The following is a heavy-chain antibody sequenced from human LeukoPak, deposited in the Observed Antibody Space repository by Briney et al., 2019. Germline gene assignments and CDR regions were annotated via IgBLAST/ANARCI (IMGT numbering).Heavy chain of an antibody. J-gene: IGHJ5*02. D-gene: IGHD2-21*02. Sequence: SGGSLRLSCAASGFTFSSYAMSWFRQAPGKGLEWVSAISGSGGSTYYADSVKGRFTISRDNSKNTLYLQMNSLRAEDTAVYYCAKDPANLAYCGGDCDYWFDPWGQGTLVTVSS. V-gene: IGHV3-23*01. CDR2: ISGSGGST. CDR1: GFTFSSYA. CDR3: AKDPANLAYCGGDCDYWFDP.